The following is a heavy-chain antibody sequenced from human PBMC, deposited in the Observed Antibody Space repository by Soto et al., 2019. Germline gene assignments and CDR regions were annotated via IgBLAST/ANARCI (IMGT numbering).Heavy chain of an antibody. CDR1: GNALTELS. Sequence: GASVKVSCKVSGNALTELSMHWVRQAPGQGLEWMGWISAYNGNTNYAQKLQGRVTMTTDTSTSTAYMELRSLRSDDTAVYYCAREGGYSGYDDLGLFDYWGQGTLVTVSS. CDR2: ISAYNGNT. V-gene: IGHV1-18*01. CDR3: AREGGYSGYDDLGLFDY. D-gene: IGHD5-12*01. J-gene: IGHJ4*02.